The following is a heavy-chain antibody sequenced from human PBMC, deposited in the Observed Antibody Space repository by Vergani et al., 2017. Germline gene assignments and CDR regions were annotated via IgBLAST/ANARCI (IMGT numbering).Heavy chain of an antibody. CDR3: ARKLAGPSFDY. V-gene: IGHV2-26*01. J-gene: IGHJ4*02. Sequence: QVTLKESGPVLVKPTETLTLTCTVSGFSLRNPRMGVSWIRQPPGKALEWLAHIFSNDEKYYSASLKSRLTISKDTSKSQVVLTMTNMDPVDTATYYCARKLAGPSFDYWGQGALVTVSS. CDR2: IFSNDEK. D-gene: IGHD6-19*01. CDR1: GFSLRNPRMG.